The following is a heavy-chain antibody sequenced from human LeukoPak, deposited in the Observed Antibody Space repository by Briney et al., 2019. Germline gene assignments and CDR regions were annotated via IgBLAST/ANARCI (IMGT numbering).Heavy chain of an antibody. CDR1: GDSISSYY. J-gene: IGHJ3*02. V-gene: IGHV4-59*01. D-gene: IGHD1-1*01. CDR3: ARDSGRRTTVAFDI. Sequence: SETLSLTCTVSGDSISSYYWSWIRQPPGKGLEWIGYIYHSGITDYNPSLKSRVTISVDTSKNQFSLKLSSVTAADTAMYYCARDSGRRTTVAFDIWGQGTMVTVSS. CDR2: IYHSGIT.